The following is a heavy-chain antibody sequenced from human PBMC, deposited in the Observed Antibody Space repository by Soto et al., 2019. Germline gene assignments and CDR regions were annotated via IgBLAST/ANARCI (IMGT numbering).Heavy chain of an antibody. CDR2: ISGSGADT. CDR3: AKDRLDSGSGVRFDP. V-gene: IGHV3-23*01. Sequence: GGGLRLSCAASAFAFSRDAMSWVLPPPGKGLEWVSAISGSGADTNYADSVKGRFTISRDNSKNTVYLQMNSLRDEDAALYYCAKDRLDSGSGVRFDPWGQGTLVTVS. CDR1: AFAFSRDA. J-gene: IGHJ5*02. D-gene: IGHD3-10*01.